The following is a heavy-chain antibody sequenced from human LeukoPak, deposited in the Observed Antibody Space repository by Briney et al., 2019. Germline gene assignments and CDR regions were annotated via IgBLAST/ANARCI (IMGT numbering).Heavy chain of an antibody. D-gene: IGHD1-26*01. V-gene: IGHV1-2*02. Sequence: ASVKVSCKASVYTFTGYYMHWVRQAPGQGLEWMGWSNPNSGGTNYAQKFQGRVTMTRDTSISTAYIGLSRLRSDDTAVYYCARDPGVGATTNASDIWGQGTMVTVSS. CDR1: VYTFTGYY. J-gene: IGHJ3*02. CDR3: ARDPGVGATTNASDI. CDR2: SNPNSGGT.